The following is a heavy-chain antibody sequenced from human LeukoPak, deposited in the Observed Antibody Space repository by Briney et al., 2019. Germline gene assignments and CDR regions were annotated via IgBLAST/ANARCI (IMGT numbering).Heavy chain of an antibody. D-gene: IGHD1-26*01. CDR2: ISSSGSTI. Sequence: GGSLRLSCAASGFTFSDYYMSWIRQAPGKGLEWVSYISSSGSTIYYADSAKGRFTISRDNAKNSLYLQMNSLRAEDTAVYYCARKQKVSSDYSPYWGQGTLVTVSS. J-gene: IGHJ4*02. V-gene: IGHV3-11*01. CDR1: GFTFSDYY. CDR3: ARKQKVSSDYSPY.